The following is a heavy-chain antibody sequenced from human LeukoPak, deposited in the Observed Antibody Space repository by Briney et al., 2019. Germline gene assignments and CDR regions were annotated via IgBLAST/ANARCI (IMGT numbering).Heavy chain of an antibody. CDR2: ISSSSSYI. J-gene: IGHJ5*02. CDR1: GFTFSSYS. V-gene: IGHV3-21*01. CDR3: ARGAGNDP. Sequence: GGSLRLSCAASGFTFSSYSMNWVRQAPGKGLAWVSSISSSSSYIYYADSVKGRFTISRDNAKNSLYPQMNSLRAEDTAVYYCARGAGNDPWGQGTLVTVSS. D-gene: IGHD6-13*01.